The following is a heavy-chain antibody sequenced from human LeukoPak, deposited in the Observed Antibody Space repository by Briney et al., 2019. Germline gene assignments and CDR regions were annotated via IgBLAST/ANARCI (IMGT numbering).Heavy chain of an antibody. D-gene: IGHD2-21*02. CDR3: ARTPPRGDIDY. V-gene: IGHV1-8*01. CDR1: GYTFTNYD. J-gene: IGHJ4*02. Sequence: ALVKVSCKASGYTFTNYDINWVRQATGQGLEWLGWMSASSGNTGYAQKFQGRVSMTRATSISTAYLELTSLTFDDTAVYYCARTPPRGDIDYWGQGTLVTVSS. CDR2: MSASSGNT.